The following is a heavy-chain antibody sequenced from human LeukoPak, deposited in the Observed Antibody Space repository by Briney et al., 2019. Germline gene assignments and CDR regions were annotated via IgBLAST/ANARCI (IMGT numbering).Heavy chain of an antibody. CDR1: GFTFSSYA. Sequence: GRSLRLSCAASGFTFSSYAMHWVRQAPGKGLEWVAVISYDGSNKYYADSVKGRFTISRDNSKNRLYLQMNSLRAEDTAVYYCARNYDSSGYYLGDYWGQGTLVTVSS. CDR2: ISYDGSNK. CDR3: ARNYDSSGYYLGDY. V-gene: IGHV3-30-3*01. J-gene: IGHJ4*02. D-gene: IGHD3-22*01.